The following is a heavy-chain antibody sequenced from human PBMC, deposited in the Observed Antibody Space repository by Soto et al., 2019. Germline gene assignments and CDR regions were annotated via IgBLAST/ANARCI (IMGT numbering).Heavy chain of an antibody. D-gene: IGHD3-22*01. V-gene: IGHV1-18*01. CDR3: ARVSEYYDSSGSTIFWFDP. J-gene: IGHJ5*02. Sequence: QVQLVQSGAEVKKPGASVKVSCKASGYTFTSYGISWVRQAPGQGREWMGWISAYNGNTNYAQKLQGRVTMTTDTSTSTAYMELRSMRSDDTAVYYCARVSEYYDSSGSTIFWFDPWGQGTLVTVSS. CDR1: GYTFTSYG. CDR2: ISAYNGNT.